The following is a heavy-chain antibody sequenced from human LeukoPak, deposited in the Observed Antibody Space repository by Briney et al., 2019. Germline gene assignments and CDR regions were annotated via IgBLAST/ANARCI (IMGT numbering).Heavy chain of an antibody. CDR1: GFTFSSYS. Sequence: GGSLRLSCAASGFTFSSYSMNWVRQAPGKGLEWVSSISSSSSYIYYADSVKGRFTISRDNAKNSLYLQMNSLRAEDTAVYYCAREIHSDGFDIWGQGTMVTVSS. J-gene: IGHJ3*02. CDR2: ISSSSSYI. CDR3: AREIHSDGFDI. V-gene: IGHV3-21*01.